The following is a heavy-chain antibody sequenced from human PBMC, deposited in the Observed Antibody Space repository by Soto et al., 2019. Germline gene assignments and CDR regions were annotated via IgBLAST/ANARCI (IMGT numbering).Heavy chain of an antibody. CDR2: IFYSGST. CDR1: GDSISSSNYF. CDR3: ARHPSDFWFDP. Sequence: SETLSLTCTVSGDSISSSNYFWGWIRQPPGKGLEWIGTIFYSGSTYYNPSLKSRVTVSVDTPKNQFSLKLSSVTAADTAVYYCARHPSDFWFDPWGQGTLVTVSS. J-gene: IGHJ5*02. V-gene: IGHV4-39*01. D-gene: IGHD2-21*02.